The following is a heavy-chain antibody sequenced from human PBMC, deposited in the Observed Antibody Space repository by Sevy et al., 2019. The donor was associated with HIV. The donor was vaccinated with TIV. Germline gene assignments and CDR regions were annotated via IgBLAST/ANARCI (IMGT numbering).Heavy chain of an antibody. D-gene: IGHD3-10*01. V-gene: IGHV1-2*02. CDR3: ARALLGGHSYFVY. J-gene: IGHJ4*02. Sequence: ASVKVSCKASGYTFTGYYMHWVRQAPGQGLEWMGWINPNSGGTNYSQKFQGRVTMTRDTSISTAYMELSRLRSDDTAVYYCARALLGGHSYFVYWGQGTLVTVSS. CDR1: GYTFTGYY. CDR2: INPNSGGT.